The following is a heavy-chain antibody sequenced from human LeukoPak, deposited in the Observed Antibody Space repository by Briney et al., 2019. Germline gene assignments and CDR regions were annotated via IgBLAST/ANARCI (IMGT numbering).Heavy chain of an antibody. V-gene: IGHV1-8*02. CDR1: GGTFSSYA. J-gene: IGHJ3*02. CDR3: ARRTRELGYCSGGSCYHDAFDI. D-gene: IGHD2-15*01. Sequence: ASVKVSCKASGGTFSSYAINWVRQATGQGLEWMGWMNPNSGNTGYAQKFQGRVTMIRNTSISTAYMELSSLRSEDTAVYYCARRTRELGYCSGGSCYHDAFDIWGQGTMVTVSS. CDR2: MNPNSGNT.